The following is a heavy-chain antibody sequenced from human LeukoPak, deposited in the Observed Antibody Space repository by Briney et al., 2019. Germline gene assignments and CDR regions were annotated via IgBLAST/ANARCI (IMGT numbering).Heavy chain of an antibody. CDR2: IKQDGSEK. D-gene: IGHD1-26*01. CDR1: GFTFSSYW. Sequence: PGGSLRLSRAASGFTFSSYWMSWVRQAPGKGLEWVANIKQDGSEKYYVDSVKGRFTISRDNAKNSLYLQMNSLRAEDTAVYYCARSPGIVGATVPVDYWGQGTLVTVSS. CDR3: ARSPGIVGATVPVDY. V-gene: IGHV3-7*01. J-gene: IGHJ4*02.